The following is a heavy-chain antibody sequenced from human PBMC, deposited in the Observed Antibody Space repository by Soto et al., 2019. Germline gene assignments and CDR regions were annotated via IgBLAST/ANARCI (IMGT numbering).Heavy chain of an antibody. V-gene: IGHV4-30-4*01. CDR2: IYKSATT. CDR3: ARGRYCLTGRCFPNWFDS. J-gene: IGHJ5*01. D-gene: IGHD2-15*01. Sequence: QVQLLESGPGLVKPSQTLSLTCSVSGDSISTVYYFWAWVRQPPGHALEYIGYIYKSATTYYNPSFESRVAISLDTSKSQFSLNVPSLTAADTAVYFCARGRYCLTGRCFPNWFDSWGQGTLVTVSS. CDR1: GDSISTVYYF.